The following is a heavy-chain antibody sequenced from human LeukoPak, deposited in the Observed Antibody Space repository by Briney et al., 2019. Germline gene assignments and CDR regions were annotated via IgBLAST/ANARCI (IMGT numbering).Heavy chain of an antibody. CDR3: ARQSAGEVVVAATAFDW. CDR1: GFTFSSYA. J-gene: IGHJ4*02. CDR2: ISPDGYYI. D-gene: IGHD2-15*01. V-gene: IGHV3-21*01. Sequence: GGSLRLSCAASGFTFSSYAMTWVRQAPGKGLEWVSSISPDGYYIYYADSVKGRSTSSRDNAKNSLFLQMHSLRAEDTAVYYCARQSAGEVVVAATAFDWWGQGTLVTVSS.